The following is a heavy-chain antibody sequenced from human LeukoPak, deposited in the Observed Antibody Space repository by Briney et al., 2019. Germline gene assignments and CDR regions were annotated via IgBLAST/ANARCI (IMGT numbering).Heavy chain of an antibody. CDR1: GFTFRSHA. CDR3: AKDFRIGYSAHFDY. Sequence: GGSLRLSCVGPGFTFRSHAMSWVRQAPEKGLEFVSGIYENGGTTYYADSVKGRFSISRDNSKNTLYLQMDSLRGEDTAVYYCAKDFRIGYSAHFDYWGQGALVTVSS. D-gene: IGHD2-21*01. CDR2: IYENGGTT. V-gene: IGHV3-23*01. J-gene: IGHJ4*02.